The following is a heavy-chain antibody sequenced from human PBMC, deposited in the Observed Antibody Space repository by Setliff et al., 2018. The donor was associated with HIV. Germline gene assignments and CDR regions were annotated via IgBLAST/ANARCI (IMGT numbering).Heavy chain of an antibody. CDR2: IIPIFGTA. Sequence: GASVKVSCKASGGTFSSYAISWVRQAPGQGLEWMGGIIPIFGTANYAQKFQGRVTMTRDTSISTAYMEVSRLRSDDTAVYYCARDHCSSSGCYEYSYYGMDVWGQGTTVTVSS. V-gene: IGHV1-69*05. D-gene: IGHD2-2*01. CDR3: ARDHCSSSGCYEYSYYGMDV. CDR1: GGTFSSYA. J-gene: IGHJ6*02.